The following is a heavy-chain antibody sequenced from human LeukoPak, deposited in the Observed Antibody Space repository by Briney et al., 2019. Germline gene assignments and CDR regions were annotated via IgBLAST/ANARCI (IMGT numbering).Heavy chain of an antibody. CDR2: IRSKANSYAT. V-gene: IGHV3-73*01. CDR3: AKLFESGTYNNFFHY. J-gene: IGHJ4*02. D-gene: IGHD3-10*01. CDR1: GSTFSGSA. Sequence: GGSLRLSCAASGSTFSGSAMHWVRQASGKGLEWVGRIRSKANSYATAYAASVKGRFTISRDNSKNTLYLQMNSLRPEDTAIYYCAKLFESGTYNNFFHYWGQGTLVTVFS.